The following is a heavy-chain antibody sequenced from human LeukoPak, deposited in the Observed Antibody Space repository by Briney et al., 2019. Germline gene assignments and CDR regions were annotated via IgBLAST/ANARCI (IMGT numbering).Heavy chain of an antibody. CDR1: GGTFSSYA. CDR2: IIPIFGTA. Sequence: ASVKVSCKASGGTFSSYAISWVRQAPGQGLEWMGGIIPIFGTANYAQKFQGRVTITTDESTSTAYMELSSLRSEDTAVYYCARTVDSSGFSSFQHWGQGTLVTVSS. D-gene: IGHD3-22*01. J-gene: IGHJ1*01. V-gene: IGHV1-69*05. CDR3: ARTVDSSGFSSFQH.